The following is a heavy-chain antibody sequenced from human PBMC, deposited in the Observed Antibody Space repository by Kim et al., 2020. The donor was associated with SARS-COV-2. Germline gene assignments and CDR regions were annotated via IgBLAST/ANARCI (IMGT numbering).Heavy chain of an antibody. CDR3: ARLRSGVGWFDP. D-gene: IGHD5-12*01. V-gene: IGHV4-39*02. Sequence: SCTPSHKSRSTISVDTSNNPFSLRLSSVAAADTAVYYCARLRSGVGWFDPWGQGTLVTVSS. J-gene: IGHJ5*02.